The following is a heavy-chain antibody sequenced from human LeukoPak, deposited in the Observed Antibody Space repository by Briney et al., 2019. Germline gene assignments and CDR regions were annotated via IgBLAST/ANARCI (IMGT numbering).Heavy chain of an antibody. CDR3: ARHLGTAYCGGDCHSAGFDP. D-gene: IGHD2-21*02. CDR2: IYYSGST. CDR1: GGSISSYY. Sequence: SETLSLTCTVSGGSISSYYWSWIRQPPGKGLEWIGYIYYSGSTNYNPSLKSRVTISVDTSKNQFSLKLSSVTAADTAVYYCARHLGTAYCGGDCHSAGFDPWGQGTLVTVSS. V-gene: IGHV4-59*01. J-gene: IGHJ5*02.